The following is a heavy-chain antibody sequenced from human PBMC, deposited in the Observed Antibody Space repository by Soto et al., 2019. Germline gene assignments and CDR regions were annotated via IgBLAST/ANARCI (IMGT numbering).Heavy chain of an antibody. D-gene: IGHD4-17*01. Sequence: ASVKVSCKASGFTDYYIHWVRQAPGQGLEWMGWVNPNSGGTNYAQKFQGRVAMTRDTFISTAYMELSRLQSDDTAVYYCAREGSADYGSYGVDVWGQGTTVTVSS. CDR3: AREGSADYGSYGVDV. CDR2: VNPNSGGT. J-gene: IGHJ6*02. V-gene: IGHV1-2*02. CDR1: GFTDYY.